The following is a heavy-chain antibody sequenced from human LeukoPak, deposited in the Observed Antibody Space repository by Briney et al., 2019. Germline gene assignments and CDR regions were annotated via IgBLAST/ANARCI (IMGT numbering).Heavy chain of an antibody. V-gene: IGHV3-30*18. D-gene: IGHD5-18*01. Sequence: QSGGSLRLSCAASGFTFSSYWMHWVRQAPGKGLDWVAVISNDGSKKYYADSVKGRFTISRDNSKNTLSLQVSSLRAEDTAVYYCAKDRYSYAFEYSDSWGQGTLVTVSS. J-gene: IGHJ4*02. CDR3: AKDRYSYAFEYSDS. CDR1: GFTFSSYW. CDR2: ISNDGSKK.